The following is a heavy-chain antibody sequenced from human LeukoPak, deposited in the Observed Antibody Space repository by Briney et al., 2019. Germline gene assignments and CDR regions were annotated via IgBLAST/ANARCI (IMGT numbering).Heavy chain of an antibody. D-gene: IGHD3-22*01. CDR1: GYTFTSYD. J-gene: IGHJ4*02. CDR2: MNPNSGNA. V-gene: IGHV1-8*01. CDR3: ASANYDSSGYYFVGY. Sequence: ASVKVSCKASGYTFTSYDINWVRQATGQGLEWVRWMNPNSGNAGYAQKFQGRVTMTRNTSISTAYMELSSLRSEDTAVYYCASANYDSSGYYFVGYWGQGTLVTVSS.